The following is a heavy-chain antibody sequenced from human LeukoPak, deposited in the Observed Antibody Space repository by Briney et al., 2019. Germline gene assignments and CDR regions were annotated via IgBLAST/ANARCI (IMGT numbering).Heavy chain of an antibody. V-gene: IGHV1-69*13. Sequence: SVKVSCKASGGTFSSYAISWVRQAPGQGLEWMGGIIPIFGTANYAQKFQGRVTITADESTSTAYMELSSLRSEDTAVYYCARAGHCTNGVCYSYYYYYMDVWGKGTTVTVSS. J-gene: IGHJ6*03. CDR3: ARAGHCTNGVCYSYYYYYMDV. D-gene: IGHD2-8*01. CDR2: IIPIFGTA. CDR1: GGTFSSYA.